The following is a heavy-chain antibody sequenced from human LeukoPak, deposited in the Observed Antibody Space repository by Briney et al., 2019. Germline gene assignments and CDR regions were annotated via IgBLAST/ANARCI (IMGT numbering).Heavy chain of an antibody. CDR3: ARDLGEFTFDP. V-gene: IGHV1-46*01. CDR1: GYTFTSYY. CDR2: INPSGGST. Sequence: ASVEVSCKASGYTFTSYYMHWVRQAPGQGLEWMGIINPSGGSTGYAQKFQGRVTMTRDTSTSTVYMELSSLRSEDTAVYYCARDLGEFTFDPWGQGTLVTVSS. D-gene: IGHD3-10*01. J-gene: IGHJ5*02.